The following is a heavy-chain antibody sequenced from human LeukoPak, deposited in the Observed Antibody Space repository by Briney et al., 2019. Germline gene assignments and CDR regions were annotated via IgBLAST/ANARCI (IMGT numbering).Heavy chain of an antibody. CDR3: ASEYVSGYSDGYYFDY. CDR1: GFTFSSYA. CDR2: IYYSGST. J-gene: IGHJ4*02. Sequence: GSLRLSCAASGFTFSSYAMSWVRQPPGKGLEWIGSIYYSGSTYYNPSLKSRVTISVDTSRNQFSLKLSSVTAADTAVYYCASEYVSGYSDGYYFDYWGQGTLVTVSS. D-gene: IGHD5-18*01. V-gene: IGHV4-39*07.